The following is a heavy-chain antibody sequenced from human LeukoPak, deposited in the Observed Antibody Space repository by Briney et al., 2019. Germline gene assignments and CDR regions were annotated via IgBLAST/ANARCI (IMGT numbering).Heavy chain of an antibody. D-gene: IGHD2-15*01. CDR2: ISSSGSTI. Sequence: GGSLRLSCAASGFTFSDYYMSWIRQAPGKGLEWVSYISSSGSTICYADSVKGRFTISRDNAKNSLYLQMNSLRAEDTAVYYCARAPRYCSGGSCYDYWGQGTLVTVSS. V-gene: IGHV3-11*01. CDR3: ARAPRYCSGGSCYDY. CDR1: GFTFSDYY. J-gene: IGHJ4*02.